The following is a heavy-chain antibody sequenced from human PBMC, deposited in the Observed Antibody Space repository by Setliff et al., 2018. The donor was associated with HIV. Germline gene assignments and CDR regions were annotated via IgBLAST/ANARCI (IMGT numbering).Heavy chain of an antibody. CDR3: ARDPYPYGDYGDWYFDL. J-gene: IGHJ2*01. D-gene: IGHD4-17*01. V-gene: IGHV3-7*01. CDR2: IKHDGSEK. CDR1: HQRRTYW. Sequence: PGGSLRLSWVHQRRTYWMSWVRQAPGKGLEWVANIKHDGSEKFCVDSVRGRFTISRDNAKNSLYLQMNSLRAEDTAVYYCARDPYPYGDYGDWYFDLWGRGTLVTVSS.